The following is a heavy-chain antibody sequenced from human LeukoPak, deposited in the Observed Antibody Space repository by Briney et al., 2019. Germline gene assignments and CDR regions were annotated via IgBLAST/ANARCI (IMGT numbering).Heavy chain of an antibody. V-gene: IGHV4-59*01. J-gene: IGHJ3*02. CDR1: GGSISSYY. Sequence: SETLSLTCTVSGGSISSYYWSWIRQPPGKGLEWIGYIYYSGSTNYNPSLKSRVTISVDTSKNQFSLKLSSVTAADTAVYYCARLTGSKIGAFDIWGQGTMVTVSA. CDR3: ARLTGSKIGAFDI. CDR2: IYYSGST. D-gene: IGHD1-14*01.